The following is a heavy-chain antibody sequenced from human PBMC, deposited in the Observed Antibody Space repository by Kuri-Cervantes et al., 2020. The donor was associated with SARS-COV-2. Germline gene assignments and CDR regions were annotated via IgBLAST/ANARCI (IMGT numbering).Heavy chain of an antibody. CDR1: GGTFSSYA. CDR3: AEEGSAMPTVTPGAFDI. Sequence: SVKVSCKDSGGTFSSYAISWVRQAPGQGLEWMGGISPIFGTANYAQKFQGRVTVTTDDSTSAAYMELGILISGATAWYYCAEEGSAMPTVTPGAFDIWGQGTTVTVSS. D-gene: IGHD4-17*01. J-gene: IGHJ3*02. CDR2: ISPIFGTA. V-gene: IGHV1-69*05.